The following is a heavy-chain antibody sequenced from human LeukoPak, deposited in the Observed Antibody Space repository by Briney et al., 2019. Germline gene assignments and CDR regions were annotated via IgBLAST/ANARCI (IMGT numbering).Heavy chain of an antibody. J-gene: IGHJ4*02. V-gene: IGHV4-4*02. D-gene: IGHD5-18*01. CDR2: IYHSGST. CDR1: GGSISRSNW. Sequence: SGTLSLTCAVSGGSISRSNWWSWVRQPPGKGLEWIGEIYHSGSTNYNPSLKSRVTISVDTSKNQLSLKLTSVTAADTAVYFCARARRQLWLTHYFDYWGQGTLVTVSS. CDR3: ARARRQLWLTHYFDY.